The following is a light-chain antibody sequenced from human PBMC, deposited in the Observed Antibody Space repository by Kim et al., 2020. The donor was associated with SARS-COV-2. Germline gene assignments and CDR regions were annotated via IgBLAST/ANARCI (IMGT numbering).Light chain of an antibody. CDR3: GAWDDSLKGYV. V-gene: IGLV1-47*01. CDR1: SSNIGSNY. J-gene: IGLJ1*01. Sequence: QSVLTQPPSASGTPGQRVTISCSGSSSNIGSNYVFWYQQLPGTDPKHLIYRNNQRPSGVPDGFSGYKSGTSASLAISGVRSEDDADYYCGAWDDSLKGYVFGTGTKVTVL. CDR2: RNN.